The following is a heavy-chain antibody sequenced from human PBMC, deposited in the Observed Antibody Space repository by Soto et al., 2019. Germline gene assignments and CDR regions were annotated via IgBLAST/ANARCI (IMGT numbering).Heavy chain of an antibody. CDR2: IYHSGST. V-gene: IGHV4-38-2*02. D-gene: IGHD3-16*02. CDR1: DYSLRSGYY. CDR3: ARDDLRYDYVWGSYRSGAFDI. Sequence: SETLSLTCTVSDYSLRSGYYRGWIRQPPGKGLTWIGSIYHSGSTYYNPSLKSRVTISVDTSKNQFSLKLSSVTAADTAAYYCARDDLRYDYVWGSYRSGAFDIWGQATMVTVS. J-gene: IGHJ3*02.